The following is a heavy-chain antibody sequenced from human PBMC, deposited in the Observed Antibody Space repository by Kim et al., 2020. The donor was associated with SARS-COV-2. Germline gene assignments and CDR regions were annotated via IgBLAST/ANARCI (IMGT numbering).Heavy chain of an antibody. D-gene: IGHD6-13*01. CDR3: ARQTHYTAAGINYFDY. V-gene: IGHV4-39*01. Sequence: SLKSRVTISVDTSKNQFSLKLSSVTAADTAVYYCARQTHYTAAGINYFDYWGQGTLVTVSS. J-gene: IGHJ4*02.